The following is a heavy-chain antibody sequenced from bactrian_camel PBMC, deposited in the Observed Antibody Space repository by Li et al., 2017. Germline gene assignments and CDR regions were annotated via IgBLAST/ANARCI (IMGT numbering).Heavy chain of an antibody. CDR2: IESDGST. Sequence: VQLVESGGGSVQVGGSLRLSCVASGDIIGRYCMGWFRQIPDREREGVAGIESDGSTSYADSVKGRFTISQDSAKNIPYLQMNNLTPEDTGMYYCAAVGRGNDCYSASWFMIGGADWNYRGPGTQVTVS. D-gene: IGHD1*01. J-gene: IGHJ4*01. V-gene: IGHV3S55*01. CDR1: GDIIGRYC. CDR3: AAVGRGNDCYSASWFMIGGADWNY.